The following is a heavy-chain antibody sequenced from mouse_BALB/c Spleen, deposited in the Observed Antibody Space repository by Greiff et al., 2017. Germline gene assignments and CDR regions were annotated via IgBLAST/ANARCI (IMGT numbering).Heavy chain of an antibody. V-gene: IGHV1-39*01. J-gene: IGHJ2*01. CDR3: ARRGLRLYGSSLDY. Sequence: EVKLVESGPELEKPGASVKISCKASGYSFTGYNMNWVKQSNGKSLEWIGNIDPYYGGTSYNQKFKGKATLTVDKSSSTAYMQLKSLTSEDSAVYYCARRGLRLYGSSLDYWGQGTTLTVSS. CDR2: IDPYYGGT. D-gene: IGHD1-1*01. CDR1: GYSFTGYN.